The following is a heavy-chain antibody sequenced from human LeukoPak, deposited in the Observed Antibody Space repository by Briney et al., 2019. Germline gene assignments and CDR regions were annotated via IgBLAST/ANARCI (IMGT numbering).Heavy chain of an antibody. Sequence: GGSLRLSCAASGFTFSSYAMGWVRQAPGKGLEWVSAISGSGGSTYYADSVKGRFTISRDNSKNSLYLQMNSLRAEDTAVYYCASALSRAYDSSGYYSVHDAFDIWGQGTMVTVSS. CDR1: GFTFSSYA. D-gene: IGHD3-22*01. J-gene: IGHJ3*02. CDR3: ASALSRAYDSSGYYSVHDAFDI. V-gene: IGHV3-23*01. CDR2: ISGSGGST.